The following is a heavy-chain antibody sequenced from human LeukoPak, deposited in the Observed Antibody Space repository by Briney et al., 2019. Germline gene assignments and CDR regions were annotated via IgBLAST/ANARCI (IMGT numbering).Heavy chain of an antibody. CDR1: GYAFTDYY. CDR3: ARDQGQEWPRIEIDYYYYMDV. D-gene: IGHD5-12*01. CDR2: INPNSGGT. V-gene: IGHV1-2*02. Sequence: ASVKVSCKASGYAFTDYYMHWVRQAPGQGLEWMGWINPNSGGTNYAQKFQGRVTMTRDTSISTAYMELSRLRSDDTAVYYCARDQGQEWPRIEIDYYYYMDVWGKGITVTVSS. J-gene: IGHJ6*03.